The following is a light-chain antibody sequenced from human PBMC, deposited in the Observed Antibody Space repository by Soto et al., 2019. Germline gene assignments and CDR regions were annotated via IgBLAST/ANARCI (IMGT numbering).Light chain of an antibody. V-gene: IGKV1-27*01. CDR3: QKYNSAPHT. CDR2: AAS. Sequence: DIQMTQSPSSLSASLGDRVTITCRASQGIGVYLAWFQQKPGKVPKLLIYAASALQSGVPSRFSGSGSGTDFTLTISSLQHEDFATYCYQKYNSAPHTFGEGTKVEIK. J-gene: IGKJ4*01. CDR1: QGIGVY.